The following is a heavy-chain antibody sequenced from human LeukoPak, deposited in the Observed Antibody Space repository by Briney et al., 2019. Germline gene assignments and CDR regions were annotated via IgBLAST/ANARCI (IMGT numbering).Heavy chain of an antibody. D-gene: IGHD3-9*01. CDR1: AFTFSTYS. V-gene: IGHV3-48*04. CDR2: ISSSGTTI. J-gene: IGHJ6*03. CDR3: ARDGVLRYFDYYYYYMDV. Sequence: HPGGSLRLSCAASAFTFSTYSMNWVRQAPGKGLEWVSYISSSGTTIYNADSVKGRFTISRDNAKNSLFLQMNSLRAEDTAVYYCARDGVLRYFDYYYYYMDVWGKGTTVTISS.